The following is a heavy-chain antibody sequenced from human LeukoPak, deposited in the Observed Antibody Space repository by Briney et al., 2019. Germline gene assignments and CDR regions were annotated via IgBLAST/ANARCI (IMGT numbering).Heavy chain of an antibody. V-gene: IGHV3-30*04. Sequence: GGSLRLSCAASGFTFSSYVMHWVRQAPGKGLEWVAIISYDGSNEYYADSVKGRFTISRDNAKNSLYLQMNSLRAEDTAVYYCAREFQGADYWGQGTLVTVSS. J-gene: IGHJ4*02. CDR3: AREFQGADY. CDR1: GFTFSSYV. CDR2: ISYDGSNE.